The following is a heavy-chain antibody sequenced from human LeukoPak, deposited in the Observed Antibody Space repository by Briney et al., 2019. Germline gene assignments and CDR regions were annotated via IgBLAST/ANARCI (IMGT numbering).Heavy chain of an antibody. D-gene: IGHD2-15*01. CDR2: ISGSGGST. Sequence: GGSLILSCAASGFTFSSYAMSWVRQAPGKGLEWVSAISGSGGSTYYADSVKGRFTISRDNSKNTLYLQMNSLRAEDTAVYYCAKEMVPYCSGGSCYGLAFDIWGQGTMVTVSS. CDR3: AKEMVPYCSGGSCYGLAFDI. V-gene: IGHV3-23*01. CDR1: GFTFSSYA. J-gene: IGHJ3*02.